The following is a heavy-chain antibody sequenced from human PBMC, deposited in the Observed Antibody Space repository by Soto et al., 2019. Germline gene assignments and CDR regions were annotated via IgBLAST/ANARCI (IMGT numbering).Heavy chain of an antibody. CDR2: INQDGSDK. CDR3: ARGGRPTMNG. J-gene: IGHJ4*02. Sequence: GGSLRLSCAASGFTFSSNWMTWVRQAPGKGLEWVANINQDGSDKYYVDSVKGRFTISRDNAKNSLYLQMNSLRAEDTAVYYCARGGRPTMNGWGQGTLVTVSS. CDR1: GFTFSSNW. V-gene: IGHV3-7*03. D-gene: IGHD5-12*01.